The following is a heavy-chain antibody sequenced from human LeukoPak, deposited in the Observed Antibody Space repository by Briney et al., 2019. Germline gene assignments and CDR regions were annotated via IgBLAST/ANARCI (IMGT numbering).Heavy chain of an antibody. Sequence: SETLSLTCTVSGGSISSSSYYWGWIRQPPGKGLEWIGSIYYSGSTYYNPSLKSRVTISVDTSKNQFSLKLSSVTAADTAVYYCARNTLARDFDYWGQGTLVTVSS. CDR1: GGSISSSSYY. CDR3: ARNTLARDFDY. D-gene: IGHD2-2*02. J-gene: IGHJ4*02. V-gene: IGHV4-39*01. CDR2: IYYSGST.